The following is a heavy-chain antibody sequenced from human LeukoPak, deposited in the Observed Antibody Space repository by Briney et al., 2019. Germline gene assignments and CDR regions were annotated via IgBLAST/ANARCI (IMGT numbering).Heavy chain of an antibody. CDR1: GDNFNTYW. D-gene: IGHD3-10*01. CDR2: ICPDDSDT. J-gene: IGHJ4*02. CDR3: ASLDYYGSNR. Sequence: GESLQISCQDSGDNFNTYWIAWVRRLPGRGLEWMGVICPDDSDTRYSPSFQGQVTISADKSIRTAYLQWSSLKASDTAMYFCASLDYYGSNRWGQGTLVTVSS. V-gene: IGHV5-51*01.